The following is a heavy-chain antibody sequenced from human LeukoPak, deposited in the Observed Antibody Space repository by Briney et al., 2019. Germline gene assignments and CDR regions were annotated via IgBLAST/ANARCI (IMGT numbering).Heavy chain of an antibody. CDR2: VNRDGSET. Sequence: GGSLRLSCAASGFTLSNHWMTWVGQLPGRGPEWVANVNRDGSETYYLGSVKGRFTISKDNAKNSLYLQMNSLRAEDTALYHCARNNGMDVWGQGTTVIVSS. CDR3: ARNNGMDV. CDR1: GFTLSNHW. V-gene: IGHV3-7*03. J-gene: IGHJ6*02.